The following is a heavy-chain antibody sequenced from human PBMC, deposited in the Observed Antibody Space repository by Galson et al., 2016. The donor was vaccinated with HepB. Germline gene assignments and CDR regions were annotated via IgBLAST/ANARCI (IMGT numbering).Heavy chain of an antibody. V-gene: IGHV3-11*01. Sequence: SLRLSCAASGFAFSDYYMTWIRQAPGKGLESIAYITFAAGGPFYADSVKGRFTISRDNAKNSLFLQMTSLRAEDTATYYCAAQLGRRAGFDYWGLGTLVTVS. CDR2: ITFAAGGP. J-gene: IGHJ4*02. D-gene: IGHD2-2*01. CDR3: AAQLGRRAGFDY. CDR1: GFAFSDYY.